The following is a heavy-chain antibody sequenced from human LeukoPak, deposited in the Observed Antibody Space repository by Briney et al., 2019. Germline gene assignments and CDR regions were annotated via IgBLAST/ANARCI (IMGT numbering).Heavy chain of an antibody. D-gene: IGHD1-26*01. CDR3: AKEGPDGTYSYVHH. Sequence: GRSLRLSCEVYGLSFSDSGMHWVRQAPGKGLEWVAVLWSDERIKYYADPVKGRFTISRDNSKKTVWLQMDSLTVEDTALYYCAKEGPDGTYSYVHHWGQGTLVIVSS. CDR1: GLSFSDSG. V-gene: IGHV3-33*06. J-gene: IGHJ4*02. CDR2: LWSDERIK.